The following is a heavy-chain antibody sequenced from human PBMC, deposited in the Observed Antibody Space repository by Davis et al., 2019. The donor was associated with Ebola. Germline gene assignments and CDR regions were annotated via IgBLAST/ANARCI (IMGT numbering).Heavy chain of an antibody. J-gene: IGHJ6*02. CDR3: ARDPDYYGSGTFHYYYYGMDV. CDR2: IIPIFPIT. CDR1: GYTFISYG. V-gene: IGHV1-18*01. Sequence: ASVKVSCKASGYTFISYGISWVRQAPGQGLEWMGGIIPIFPITYYAQKFQGRVTMTTDTSTSTAYMDLRSLTSDDTAVYYCARDPDYYGSGTFHYYYYGMDVWGQGTTVTVSS. D-gene: IGHD3-10*01.